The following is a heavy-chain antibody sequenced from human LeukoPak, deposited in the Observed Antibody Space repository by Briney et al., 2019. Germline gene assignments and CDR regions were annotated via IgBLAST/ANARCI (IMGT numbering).Heavy chain of an antibody. D-gene: IGHD4-11*01. CDR2: IYYSGST. V-gene: IGHV4-59*08. J-gene: IGHJ3*02. CDR1: GGSISSYY. Sequence: PSETLSLTCTVSGGSISSYYWSWIRQPPGKGLEWIGYIYYSGSTNYNPSLKSRVTISVDTSKNQFSLKLSSVTAADTAVYYCARPSSYSNYDASDIWGQGTMVTVSS. CDR3: ARPSSYSNYDASDI.